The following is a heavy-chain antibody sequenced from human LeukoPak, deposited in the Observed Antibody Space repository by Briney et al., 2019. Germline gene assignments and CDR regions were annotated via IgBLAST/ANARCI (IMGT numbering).Heavy chain of an antibody. CDR1: GYTFTSYG. V-gene: IGHV1-18*01. CDR3: ARAGAVVAGLYNWFDP. CDR2: ISAYNGNT. J-gene: IGHJ5*02. D-gene: IGHD2-15*01. Sequence: GASVKVSCTASGYTFTSYGISWVRQAPGQGLGWMGWISAYNGNTNYAQKLQGRVTMTTDTSTSTAYMELRSLRSDDTAVYYCARAGAVVAGLYNWFDPWGQGTLVTVSS.